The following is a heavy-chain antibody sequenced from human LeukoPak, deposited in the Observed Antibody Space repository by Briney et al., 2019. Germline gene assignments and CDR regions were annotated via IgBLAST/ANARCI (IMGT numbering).Heavy chain of an antibody. D-gene: IGHD5-12*01. CDR1: RFTFRSYV. CDR2: ISDPGDYT. V-gene: IGHV3-23*01. CDR3: AKPHRGLRFALYYFDY. Sequence: QPGGSLRLSCAASRFTFRSYVMSWVRQAPGKGLEWVSAISDPGDYTYYADSVEGRFTISRDNSKNTLYLQMNSLRAEDTAVYYCAKPHRGLRFALYYFDYWGQGTLVTVSS. J-gene: IGHJ4*02.